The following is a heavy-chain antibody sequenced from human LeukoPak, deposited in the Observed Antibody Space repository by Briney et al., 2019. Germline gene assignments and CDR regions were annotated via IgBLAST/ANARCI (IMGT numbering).Heavy chain of an antibody. CDR2: IYYSGST. V-gene: IGHV4-59*08. J-gene: IGHJ4*02. CDR1: GGSISSYY. CDR3: ARHGSKDIVAVSN. Sequence: SETLSLTCTVSGGSISSYYWSWIRQPPGRGLEWIGYIYYSGSTNYNPSLKSRVTISVDTSKNQFSLRLSSVTAADTAVYYCARHGSKDIVAVSNWGQGTLVTVSS. D-gene: IGHD2-15*01.